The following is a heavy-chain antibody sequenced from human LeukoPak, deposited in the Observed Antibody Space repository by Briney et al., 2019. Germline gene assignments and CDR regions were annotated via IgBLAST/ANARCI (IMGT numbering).Heavy chain of an antibody. V-gene: IGHV3-7*01. J-gene: IGHJ4*02. CDR3: ARGIAAAGVDY. CDR2: IKQDGSEK. Sequence: PGGSLRLSCVTSGFTFSNYWMSWVRQAPGKGLEWVANIKQDGSEKYYVDSVKGRFTISRDNAKNSLYLQMNSLRAEDTAVYYCARGIAAAGVDYWGQGTLVTVSS. CDR1: GFTFSNYW. D-gene: IGHD6-13*01.